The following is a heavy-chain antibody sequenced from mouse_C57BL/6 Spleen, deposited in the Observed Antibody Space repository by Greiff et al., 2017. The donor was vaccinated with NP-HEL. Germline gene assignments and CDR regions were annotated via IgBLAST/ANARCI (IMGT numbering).Heavy chain of an antibody. CDR3: ARGPRSSVGDD. CDR1: GYTFTSYW. Sequence: QVQLQQPGAELVRPGSSVKLSCKASGYTFTSYWMHWVKQRPIQGLEWIGNIDPSDSETHYNQKFKDKATLTVDKSSSTAYMQLGSLTSEDSAVYYCARGPRSSVGDDWGKGTTLTVSS. J-gene: IGHJ2*01. V-gene: IGHV1-52*01. CDR2: IDPSDSET.